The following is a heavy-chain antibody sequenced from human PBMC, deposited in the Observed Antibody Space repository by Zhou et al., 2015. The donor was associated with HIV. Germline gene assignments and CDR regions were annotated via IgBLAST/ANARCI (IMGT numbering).Heavy chain of an antibody. Sequence: QVQLVQSGAEVKKPGSSVKVSCKASGGTFSSYAISWVRQAPGQGLEWMGGIIPIFGTANYAQKFQGRVTITADESTSTAYMELSSLRSEDTAVYYCASSQIVVVPAAIKADYGMDVWGQGDHGHRLL. J-gene: IGHJ6*02. CDR3: ASSQIVVVPAAIKADYGMDV. CDR1: GGTFSSYA. V-gene: IGHV1-69*12. CDR2: IIPIFGTA. D-gene: IGHD2-2*02.